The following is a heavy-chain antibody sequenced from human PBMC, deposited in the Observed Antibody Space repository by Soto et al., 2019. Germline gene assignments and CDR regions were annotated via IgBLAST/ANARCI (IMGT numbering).Heavy chain of an antibody. CDR1: GLIFTNYS. J-gene: IGHJ4*02. D-gene: IGHD1-1*01. CDR2: ISNIGSDI. V-gene: IGHV3-21*01. CDR3: MTLQLVAEDY. Sequence: EVQLVESGGGLVKPGGSLRLSCAASGLIFTNYSMTWVRQAPGKGLEWVSSISNIGSDIYYADSVMGRFTISRDNAKNSLFLQMNSLRPEDTAVYYCMTLQLVAEDYWGRGTLVTVSS.